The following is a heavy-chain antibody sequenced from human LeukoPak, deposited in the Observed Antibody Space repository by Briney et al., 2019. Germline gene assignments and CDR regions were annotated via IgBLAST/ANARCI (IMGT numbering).Heavy chain of an antibody. CDR3: ARGGVYYYDSSGYSGFDY. CDR1: GYTFTSYY. D-gene: IGHD3-22*01. CDR2: INPSGGRT. V-gene: IGHV1-46*01. Sequence: ASVKVSCKASGYTFTSYYMHWVRQAPGQGLEWMGIINPSGGRTTYAQKFQGRVTMTRDTSISTAYMELSRLRSDDTAVYYCARGGVYYYDSSGYSGFDYWGQGTLVTVSS. J-gene: IGHJ4*02.